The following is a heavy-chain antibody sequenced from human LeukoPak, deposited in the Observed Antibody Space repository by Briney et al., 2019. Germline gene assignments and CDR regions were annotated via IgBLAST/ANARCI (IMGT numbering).Heavy chain of an antibody. V-gene: IGHV3-7*01. D-gene: IGHD2-2*01. CDR3: ARECDIVVVPAATEFDC. CDR2: IKQDGSEK. Sequence: GGSLRLSCTASGFSFSSYVMTWVRQAPGKGLEWVANIKQDGSEKYYVDSVKGRFTISRDNAKNSLYLQMNSLRAEDTAVYYCARECDIVVVPAATEFDCWGQGTLVTVSS. J-gene: IGHJ4*02. CDR1: GFSFSSYV.